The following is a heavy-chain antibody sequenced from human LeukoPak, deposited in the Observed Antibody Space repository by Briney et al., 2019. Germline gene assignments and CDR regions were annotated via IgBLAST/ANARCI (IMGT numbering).Heavy chain of an antibody. Sequence: GGSLRLSCAASGFTVSSNYMSWVRQAPGKGLEWVSVIYSGGRTYYADSVKGRFNISRDNSKNTLYLQMNSLRAEDTAVYYCARPNTAMVMRYWGQGTLVTVSS. CDR3: ARPNTAMVMRY. CDR1: GFTVSSNY. J-gene: IGHJ4*02. V-gene: IGHV3-53*01. CDR2: IYSGGRT. D-gene: IGHD5-18*01.